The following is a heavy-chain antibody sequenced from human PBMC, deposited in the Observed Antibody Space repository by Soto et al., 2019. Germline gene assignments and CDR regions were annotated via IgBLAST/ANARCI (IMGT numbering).Heavy chain of an antibody. D-gene: IGHD3-16*02. V-gene: IGHV5-51*01. CDR1: GYSFTSYW. CDR2: IYPGDSDT. CDR3: ARLHRYDYVWGSYRSYFDY. J-gene: IGHJ4*02. Sequence: GESLKISCKGSGYSFTSYWIGWVRQMPGKGLEWMGIIYPGDSDTRYSPSFQGQVTISADKSISTAYLQWSSLKASDTAMYYCARLHRYDYVWGSYRSYFDYWGRGTLVTVSS.